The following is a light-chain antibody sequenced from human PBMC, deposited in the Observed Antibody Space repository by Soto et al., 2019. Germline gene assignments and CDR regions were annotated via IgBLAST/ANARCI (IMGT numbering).Light chain of an antibody. V-gene: IGKV1-5*01. J-gene: IGKJ1*01. Sequence: DIQMTQSPSTLSASVGDRVSITCRGSESISSWLAWYQQKPGKAPKLLIYDASSLESGVPSRFSGSGSGTEFTLTISSPQPDDFATYYCQHYNSYGTFGQGTKVDIK. CDR3: QHYNSYGT. CDR2: DAS. CDR1: ESISSW.